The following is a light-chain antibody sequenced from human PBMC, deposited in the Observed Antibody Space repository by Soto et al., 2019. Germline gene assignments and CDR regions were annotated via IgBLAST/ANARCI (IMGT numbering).Light chain of an antibody. J-gene: IGLJ2*01. Sequence: QSALTQPPSVSASPGQSVTISCTGTSGDVGSYDRVSWYQQPPGTAPKLMIYEVSNRPSGVPDRFSGSKSGNTASLTISGLQAEDEADYFCASYTTSSAFVVFGGGTKVTVL. V-gene: IGLV2-18*02. CDR2: EVS. CDR3: ASYTTSSAFVV. CDR1: SGDVGSYDR.